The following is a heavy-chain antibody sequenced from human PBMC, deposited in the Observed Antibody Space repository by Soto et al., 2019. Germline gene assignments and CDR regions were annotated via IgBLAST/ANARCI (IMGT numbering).Heavy chain of an antibody. CDR2: INSDGSST. CDR1: GLTFSSYW. V-gene: IGHV3-74*01. J-gene: IGHJ6*03. CDR3: ARTGYYDFWSGPRGYYYYYMDV. D-gene: IGHD3-3*01. Sequence: GGSLRLSCAASGLTFSSYWMHWVRQAPGKGLVWVSRINSDGSSTSYADSVKGRFTISRDNAKNTLYLQMNSLRAEDTAVYYCARTGYYDFWSGPRGYYYYYMDVWGKGTTVTVSS.